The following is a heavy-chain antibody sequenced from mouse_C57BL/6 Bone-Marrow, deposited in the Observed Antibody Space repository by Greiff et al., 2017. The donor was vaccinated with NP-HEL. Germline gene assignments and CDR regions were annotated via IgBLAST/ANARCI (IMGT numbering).Heavy chain of an antibody. J-gene: IGHJ3*01. V-gene: IGHV1-52*01. Sequence: QVQLQQPGAELVRPGSSVKLSCKASGYTFTSYWMHWVKQRPIQGLEWIGNIDPSDSETHYNQKFKDKATLTVDKSSSTAYMQLSSLTSEDSAVYYCARAETMVTPFAYWGQGTLVTVSA. CDR1: GYTFTSYW. D-gene: IGHD2-2*01. CDR2: IDPSDSET. CDR3: ARAETMVTPFAY.